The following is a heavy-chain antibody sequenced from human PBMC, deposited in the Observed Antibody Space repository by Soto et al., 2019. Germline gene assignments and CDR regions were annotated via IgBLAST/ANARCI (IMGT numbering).Heavy chain of an antibody. Sequence: EVQLVESGGGLVQPGRSLRLSCAASGFTFDDYAMHWVRQAPGKGLEWVSGISWYSGSIGYADSVEGRFTISRANAKNHIYLQKKRPRTEDTALFYCGKEIDYGVYVFDYWGQGTLVTVSS. D-gene: IGHD4-17*01. CDR2: ISWYSGSI. CDR3: GKEIDYGVYVFDY. CDR1: GFTFDDYA. V-gene: IGHV3-9*01. J-gene: IGHJ4*02.